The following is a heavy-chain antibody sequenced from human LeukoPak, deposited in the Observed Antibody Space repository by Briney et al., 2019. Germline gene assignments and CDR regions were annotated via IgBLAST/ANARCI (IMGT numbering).Heavy chain of an antibody. J-gene: IGHJ4*02. CDR1: GGSFSGYY. D-gene: IGHD3-9*01. Sequence: SETLSLTCAVYGGSFSGYYWSWIRQTPGRGLEWVGEIHYTGATSYNPSLKSRATISTDTSKNQFSLRLSSVTAADTAVYYCARGNILTGYCFDFWGQGALVTVSS. CDR3: ARGNILTGYCFDF. CDR2: IHYTGAT. V-gene: IGHV4-34*01.